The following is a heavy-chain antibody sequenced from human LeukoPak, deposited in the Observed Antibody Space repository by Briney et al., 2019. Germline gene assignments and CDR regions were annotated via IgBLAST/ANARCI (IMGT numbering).Heavy chain of an antibody. CDR2: ISSSSSYI. D-gene: IGHD3-22*01. Sequence: GGSLRLSCAASGFTFSSYSMNWVRQAPGKGLEWVSSISSSSSYIYYADSVKGRFTISRDNAKNTLYLQMNSLRAEDTAVYYCARDVSSGYALDYWGQGTLVTVSP. V-gene: IGHV3-21*01. CDR1: GFTFSSYS. CDR3: ARDVSSGYALDY. J-gene: IGHJ4*02.